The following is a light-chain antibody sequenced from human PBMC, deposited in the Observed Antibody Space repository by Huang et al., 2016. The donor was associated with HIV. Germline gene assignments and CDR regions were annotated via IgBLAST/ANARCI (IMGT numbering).Light chain of an antibody. V-gene: IGKV1-39*01. CDR2: AAS. CDR3: QQSYSTPLT. Sequence: DIQMTQSPSSLSASVGDSVTITCRASQSIDTSLNWYQQKPGKAPKRLIYAASILQSGVPSRFSGSGSGTDFTLTISSLQPEDFATFYCQQSYSTPLTFGGGTKVEIK. J-gene: IGKJ4*01. CDR1: QSIDTS.